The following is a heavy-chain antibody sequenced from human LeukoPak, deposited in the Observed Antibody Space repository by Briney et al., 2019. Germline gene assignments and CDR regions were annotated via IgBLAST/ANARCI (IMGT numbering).Heavy chain of an antibody. V-gene: IGHV3-23*01. CDR1: GFTFSSYG. Sequence: GGSLRLSCAASGFTFSSYGMTWVRQAPGKGLEWVLAISSSGGSTYHADSVKGRFSISRDNSKNTLYLQMNSLRAEDTAIYYCANRYYYGSGSYYGRPSEYWGQGTLVTVSS. D-gene: IGHD3-10*01. J-gene: IGHJ4*02. CDR2: ISSSGGST. CDR3: ANRYYYGSGSYYGRPSEY.